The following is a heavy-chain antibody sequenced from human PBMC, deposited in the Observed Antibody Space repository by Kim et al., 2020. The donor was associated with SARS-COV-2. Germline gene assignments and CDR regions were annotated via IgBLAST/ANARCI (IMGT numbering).Heavy chain of an antibody. CDR3: ARPPPSRYQPMDV. J-gene: IGHJ6*02. Sequence: YHPSCKRRVSISVDTSKNQFSLELGSVTAADTAVYYCARPPPSRYQPMDVWGPGTTVTVSS. V-gene: IGHV4-61*07. D-gene: IGHD2-2*01.